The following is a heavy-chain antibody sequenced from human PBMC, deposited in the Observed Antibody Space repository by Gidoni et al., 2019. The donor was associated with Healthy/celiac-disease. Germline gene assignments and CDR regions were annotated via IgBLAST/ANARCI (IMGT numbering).Heavy chain of an antibody. CDR3: ARVGAGDRDWYFDL. Sequence: EVQLVESGGGLVKPGGSLRLSCAASGFTFSSYSMNWVRQAPGKGLEWVSSISSSSSYIYYADSVKGRFTISRDNAKNSLYLQMNSLRAEDTAVYYCARVGAGDRDWYFDLWGRGTLVTVSS. D-gene: IGHD7-27*01. J-gene: IGHJ2*01. CDR1: GFTFSSYS. CDR2: ISSSSSYI. V-gene: IGHV3-21*01.